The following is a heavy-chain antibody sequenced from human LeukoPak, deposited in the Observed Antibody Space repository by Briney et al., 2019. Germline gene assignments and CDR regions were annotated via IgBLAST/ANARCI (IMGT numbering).Heavy chain of an antibody. Sequence: PSETLSLTCTVSGGSISSYYWSWIRQPPGKGLEWIGYIYNSGSTNYNPSLKSRVTISVDTSKNQFSLKLGSVTAADTAVYYCARGTWVPSLVVINYYFDYWGQGTLVTVSS. CDR2: IYNSGST. J-gene: IGHJ4*02. D-gene: IGHD3-22*01. CDR1: GGSISSYY. V-gene: IGHV4-59*01. CDR3: ARGTWVPSLVVINYYFDY.